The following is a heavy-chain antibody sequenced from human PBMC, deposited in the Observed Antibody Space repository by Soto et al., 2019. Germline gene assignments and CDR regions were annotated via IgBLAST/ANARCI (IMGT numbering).Heavy chain of an antibody. J-gene: IGHJ6*02. D-gene: IGHD1-1*01. CDR2: IIPIFGTA. V-gene: IGHV1-69*01. CDR3: ALWGFRDGNNSKYNYSGMDV. CDR1: GGTFSRYT. Sequence: VQLVQSGAEVKKPGSSVKLSCKASGGTFSRYTISWVRQAPGQGLEWMGGIIPIFGTANYAQKFQGRVAIIADESTDAAYMELRSLRSEDTAVYYCALWGFRDGNNSKYNYSGMDVWGQGTTVTVSS.